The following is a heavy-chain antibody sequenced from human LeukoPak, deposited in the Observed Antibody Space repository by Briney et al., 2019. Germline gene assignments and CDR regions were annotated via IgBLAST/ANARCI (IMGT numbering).Heavy chain of an antibody. D-gene: IGHD1-26*01. V-gene: IGHV3-11*04. Sequence: GGSLRLSCAASGFTFSDYYMSWIRQAPGKGLEWVSYISNSGGAIYYADSVKGRFTISRDNAMNSLFLQMNSLRAEDTAVYYCARVRGSYSSGSWGQGTLVTVSS. CDR1: GFTFSDYY. J-gene: IGHJ4*02. CDR3: ARVRGSYSSGS. CDR2: ISNSGGAI.